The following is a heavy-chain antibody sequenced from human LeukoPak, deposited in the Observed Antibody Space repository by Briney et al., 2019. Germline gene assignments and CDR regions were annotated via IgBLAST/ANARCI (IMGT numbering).Heavy chain of an antibody. V-gene: IGHV1-69*05. J-gene: IGHJ5*02. CDR3: ARDRHEVGAYWFDP. Sequence: SVKVSCKASGGTFSSYAISWVRQAPGQGLEWMGGIIPTFGTANYAQKFQGRVTITTDESTSTAYMELSSLRSEDTAVYYCARDRHEVGAYWFDPWGQGTLVTVSS. D-gene: IGHD1-26*01. CDR2: IIPTFGTA. CDR1: GGTFSSYA.